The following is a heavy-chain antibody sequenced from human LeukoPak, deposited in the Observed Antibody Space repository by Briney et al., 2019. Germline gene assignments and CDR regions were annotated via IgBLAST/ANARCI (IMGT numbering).Heavy chain of an antibody. CDR2: IWDDGRNK. D-gene: IGHD2-21*02. J-gene: IGHJ4*02. V-gene: IGHV3-33*01. Sequence: VRSLRLSCAASGFTFSSYGMTWVRQAPGKGLNWVAGIWDDGRNKNYADSVKGRFTISRDNSKNTTFLQMPCLRAEDRAVYYCGRVYCGGNCYSPPPPDYGGQGTLVTVSA. CDR1: GFTFSSYG. CDR3: GRVYCGGNCYSPPPPDY.